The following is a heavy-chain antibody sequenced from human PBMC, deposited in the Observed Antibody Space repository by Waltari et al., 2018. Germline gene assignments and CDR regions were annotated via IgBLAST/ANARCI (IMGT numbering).Heavy chain of an antibody. D-gene: IGHD1-1*01. CDR1: GGSISSGSYY. CDR2: IYTSGST. J-gene: IGHJ5*02. Sequence: QVQLQESGPGLVKPSQTLSLTCTVSGGSISSGSYYWSWIRQPAGKGLEWIGRIYTSGSTNYNPSLKSRVTIAVDTSKNQFSLKLSSVTAADTAVYYCARVLVQGNWFDPWGQGTLVTVSS. V-gene: IGHV4-61*02. CDR3: ARVLVQGNWFDP.